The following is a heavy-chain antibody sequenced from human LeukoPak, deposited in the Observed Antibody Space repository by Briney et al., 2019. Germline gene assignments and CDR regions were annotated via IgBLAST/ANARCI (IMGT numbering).Heavy chain of an antibody. CDR1: GYSFTSYW. CDR3: ASSYSSGWYSGYFQH. J-gene: IGHJ1*01. D-gene: IGHD6-19*01. CDR2: IYPGDSDT. V-gene: IGHV5-51*01. Sequence: AGESLKISCKGSGYSFTSYWIGWVRQMPGKGLEWMGIIYPGDSDTRYSPSFQGQVTISADKSISTAYLQWSSLKASDTAMYYCASSYSSGWYSGYFQHWGQGTLVTVSS.